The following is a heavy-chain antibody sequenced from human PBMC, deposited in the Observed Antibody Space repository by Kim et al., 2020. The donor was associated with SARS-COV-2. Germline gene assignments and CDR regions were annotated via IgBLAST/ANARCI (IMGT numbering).Heavy chain of an antibody. CDR1: GFTFSSYW. Sequence: GGSLRLSCAASGFTFSSYWMHWVRQAPGKGLVWVSRINSDGSSKSYADAVKGRFTISSDNAKNTLYLQMNSLSAEDTAVYYCAGGGQRYSYGYNWYFDL. J-gene: IGHJ2*01. D-gene: IGHD5-18*01. CDR2: INSDGSSK. CDR3: AGGGQRYSYGYNWYFDL. V-gene: IGHV3-74*01.